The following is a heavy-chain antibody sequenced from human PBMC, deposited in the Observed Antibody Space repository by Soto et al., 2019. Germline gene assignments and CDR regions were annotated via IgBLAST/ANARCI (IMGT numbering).Heavy chain of an antibody. Sequence: ASVKVSRKTSSYIFPDYLIHSMRQAPGQELEWMGWVRPNGGGTHYAQKFQGRVTMTRDTSLGTAYMDLGRLTSDDTAVYYCVREDGHGGKFDYWVQGTLVTVSS. V-gene: IGHV1-2*02. CDR2: VRPNGGGT. J-gene: IGHJ4*02. CDR1: SYIFPDYL. D-gene: IGHD3-16*01. CDR3: VREDGHGGKFDY.